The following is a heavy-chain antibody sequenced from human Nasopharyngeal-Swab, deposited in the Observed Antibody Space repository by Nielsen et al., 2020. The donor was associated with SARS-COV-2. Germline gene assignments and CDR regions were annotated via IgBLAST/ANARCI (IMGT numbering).Heavy chain of an antibody. CDR2: IYYNGNT. Sequence: SETLSLTCTVSGDSIAYSTFYWGWIRQPPGKGLEWIGNIYYNGNTYQNPSLKSRLTISVDKSKNQFSLQLSSVTAADTAVYYCVRSSSWYYLDYWARGTQVTVSS. J-gene: IGHJ4*02. V-gene: IGHV4-39*01. CDR1: GDSIAYSTFY. CDR3: VRSSSWYYLDY. D-gene: IGHD6-13*01.